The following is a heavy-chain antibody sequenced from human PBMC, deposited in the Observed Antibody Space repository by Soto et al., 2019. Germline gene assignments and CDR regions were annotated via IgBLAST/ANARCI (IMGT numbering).Heavy chain of an antibody. CDR2: IYYSGST. V-gene: IGHV4-31*03. CDR1: GCSISSGGYY. Sequence: PSETLSLTCTFSGCSISSGGYYWSWIRQHPGKGLEWIGYIYYSGSTYYNPSLKSRVTISVDTSKNQFSLKLSSVTAADTAVYYCASVAYDSSGYYYFDYWGQGTLVTVS. CDR3: ASVAYDSSGYYYFDY. J-gene: IGHJ4*02. D-gene: IGHD3-22*01.